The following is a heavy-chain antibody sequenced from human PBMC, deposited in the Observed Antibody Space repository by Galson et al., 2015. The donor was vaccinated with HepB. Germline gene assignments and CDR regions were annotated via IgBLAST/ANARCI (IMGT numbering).Heavy chain of an antibody. J-gene: IGHJ6*03. CDR2: ISYDGSNK. V-gene: IGHV3-30-3*01. CDR1: GFTFSSYA. D-gene: IGHD1-26*01. Sequence: SLRLSCAASGFTFSSYAMHWVRQAPGKGLEWVAVISYDGSNKYYADSVKGRFTISRDNSKNTLYLQMNSLRAEDTAVYYCARDFSGSYVWAYMDVWGKGTTVTVSS. CDR3: ARDFSGSYVWAYMDV.